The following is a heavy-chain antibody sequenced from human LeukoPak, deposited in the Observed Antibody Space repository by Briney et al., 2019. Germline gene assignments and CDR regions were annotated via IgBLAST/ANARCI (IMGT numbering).Heavy chain of an antibody. CDR1: GRSISSGSNY. D-gene: IGHD3-10*01. J-gene: IGHJ3*02. CDR2: IYSCGGT. V-gene: IGHV4-39*07. Sequence: SETLSLACNVSGRSISSGSNYWGWIPQPPGKTLEGIGSIYSCGGTYYNPSLKSRVIILIDTSKMHFSLPLSSVTAADTAVYYCARSDGYGLVGIWGQGTMVTVSS. CDR3: ARSDGYGLVGI.